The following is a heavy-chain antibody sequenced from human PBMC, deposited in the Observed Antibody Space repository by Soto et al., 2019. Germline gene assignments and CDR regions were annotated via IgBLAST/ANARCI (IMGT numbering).Heavy chain of an antibody. V-gene: IGHV3-23*01. D-gene: IGHD3-9*01. Sequence: VQLLESGGGLVQPGGSLRLSCAASQFTFSTYAMNWVRQAPGKGLEWVSAISDSGDYTYYADSVKGRFTISRDNSMNTLYLQMSRLRAEDTAVYYCAKHGLRSCDVGTCLWFFDLWGRGTLVTVSS. CDR2: ISDSGDYT. CDR1: QFTFSTYA. CDR3: AKHGLRSCDVGTCLWFFDL. J-gene: IGHJ2*01.